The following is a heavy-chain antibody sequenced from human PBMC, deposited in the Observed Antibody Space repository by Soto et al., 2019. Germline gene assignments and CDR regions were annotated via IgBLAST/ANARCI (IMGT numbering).Heavy chain of an antibody. CDR2: ISADGRKT. D-gene: IGHD1-26*01. Sequence: QLQLLQSGGGVVQPGRSLRLSCVASGFTFSAFGMHWVRHAPVKGLEWVAFISADGRKTFYADSVKGRFTISRDSPHNARYLALSSLRGDDTAVYFCAKDRGSWEYYYGMDAWGQGTTVTVSS. V-gene: IGHV3-30*18. CDR3: AKDRGSWEYYYGMDA. CDR1: GFTFSAFG. J-gene: IGHJ6*02.